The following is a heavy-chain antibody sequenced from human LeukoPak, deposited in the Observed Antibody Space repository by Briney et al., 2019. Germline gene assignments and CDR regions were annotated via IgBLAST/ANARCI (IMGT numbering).Heavy chain of an antibody. CDR1: GFTFDDYA. D-gene: IGHD3-22*01. CDR3: AKGGVYDSSVYFDY. V-gene: IGHV3-43D*03. Sequence: QTGGSLRLSCAASGFTFDDYAMHWARQAPGKGLERVSLIGWDGGYTYYADSVKGRFTISRDNSKNSLYLQMNSLRAEDTALYYCAKGGVYDSSVYFDYWGQGTLVTVSS. J-gene: IGHJ4*02. CDR2: IGWDGGYT.